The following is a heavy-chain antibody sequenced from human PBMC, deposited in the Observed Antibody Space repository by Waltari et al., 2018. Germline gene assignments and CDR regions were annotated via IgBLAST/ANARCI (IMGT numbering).Heavy chain of an antibody. D-gene: IGHD3-10*01. J-gene: IGHJ4*02. CDR1: GGSISSHS. V-gene: IGHV4-59*11. CDR2: IYYSGST. CDR3: ARRYYGSGSYHFDY. Sequence: QVQLQESGPGLVKPSETLSLTCPVSGGSISSHSWSWIRQPPGKGLEWIGYIYYSGSTNYNPSLKSRVTISVDTSKNQFSLKLSSVTAADTAVYYCARRYYGSGSYHFDYWGQGTLVTVSS.